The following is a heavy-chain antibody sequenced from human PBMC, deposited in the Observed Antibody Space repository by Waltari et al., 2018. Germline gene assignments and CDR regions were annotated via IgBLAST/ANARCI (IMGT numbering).Heavy chain of an antibody. D-gene: IGHD3-10*01. CDR3: TTAGDYYYYMDV. V-gene: IGHV3-15*07. CDR1: GFSFSNAW. Sequence: EVQLVESGGGLVKPGGSLRLSCAASGFSFSNAWMNWVCQAPGKGLEWVGRIKRKSDGGTTGYAAPVQGRFTISRDDSKNTLYLQMNSLKIEDTAVYYCTTAGDYYYYMDVWGKGTTVTVSS. J-gene: IGHJ6*03. CDR2: IKRKSDGGTT.